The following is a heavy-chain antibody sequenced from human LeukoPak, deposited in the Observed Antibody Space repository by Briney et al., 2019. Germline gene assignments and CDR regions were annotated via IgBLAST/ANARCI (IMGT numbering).Heavy chain of an antibody. Sequence: GGSLRLSCAASGFTFSTSTMNWVRQAPGKGLGWVSSISSSNDYIYYADSVKGRFTISRDNAKNSLYLQMNSLRAEDTAMYYCVRIPNSAGFPNWFDPWGQGTLVTVSS. D-gene: IGHD6-19*01. CDR2: ISSSNDYI. J-gene: IGHJ5*02. CDR1: GFTFSTST. CDR3: VRIPNSAGFPNWFDP. V-gene: IGHV3-21*01.